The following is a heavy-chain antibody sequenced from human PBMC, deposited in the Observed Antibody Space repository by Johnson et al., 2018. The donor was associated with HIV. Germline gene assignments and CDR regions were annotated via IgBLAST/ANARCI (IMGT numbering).Heavy chain of an antibody. D-gene: IGHD4-17*01. V-gene: IGHV3-30-3*01. CDR3: ALHPYGCYGEAFAI. CDR2: ISYDGSNK. J-gene: IGHJ3*02. Sequence: QVQLVESGGGVVQPGRSLRLSCAASGFTFSSYAMHWVRQAPGKGLEWVAVISYDGSNKYYAESVKGRFTISRDNSKKLLYLQMKSLRAEDTAVYSGALHPYGCYGEAFAIWGQGTMVTVSS. CDR1: GFTFSSYA.